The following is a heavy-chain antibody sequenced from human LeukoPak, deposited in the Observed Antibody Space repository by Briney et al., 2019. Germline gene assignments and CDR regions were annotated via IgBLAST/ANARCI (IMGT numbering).Heavy chain of an antibody. CDR2: IHYSGRP. J-gene: IGHJ6*02. V-gene: IGHV4-59*11. Sequence: SETLSLTCTVSGGFLSGHYWTWIRQPPGKGLEWIGQIHYSGRPDYHTSLKSRVTIVDTSKNQLPLKVTSVTGADTAVYYCARFGVDYDMDVWGQGTTVTVSS. CDR1: GGFLSGHY. D-gene: IGHD3-16*01. CDR3: ARFGVDYDMDV.